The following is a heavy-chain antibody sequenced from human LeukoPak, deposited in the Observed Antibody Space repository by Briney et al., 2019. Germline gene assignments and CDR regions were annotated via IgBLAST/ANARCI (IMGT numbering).Heavy chain of an antibody. D-gene: IGHD3-10*01. J-gene: IGHJ4*02. Sequence: GGSLRLSCAASGFTFSSYWMSWVRQAPGKGLEWVANIKQDGTEKYYVDSVKGRFTISRDNAKNSLDLQMNSLRVEDTGIYYCVKVAKYYYGSETYYFFEHWGQGTPVTASS. CDR3: VKVAKYYYGSETYYFFEH. CDR2: IKQDGTEK. CDR1: GFTFSSYW. V-gene: IGHV3-7*01.